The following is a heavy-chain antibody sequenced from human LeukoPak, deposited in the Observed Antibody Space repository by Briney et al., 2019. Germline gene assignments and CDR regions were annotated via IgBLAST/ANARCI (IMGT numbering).Heavy chain of an antibody. V-gene: IGHV3-74*01. CDR3: ARDSGFSYVDY. CDR1: GFTFSNYW. CDR2: INSDGSST. Sequence: PGGSLRLSCAASGFTFSNYWMHWVRQAPGKGLVWVSRINSDGSSTSYADSVKGRFTISRDNAKNTLYLHMNSLRAEDTAVYYCARDSGFSYVDYWGQGALVTVSS. J-gene: IGHJ4*02. D-gene: IGHD5-18*01.